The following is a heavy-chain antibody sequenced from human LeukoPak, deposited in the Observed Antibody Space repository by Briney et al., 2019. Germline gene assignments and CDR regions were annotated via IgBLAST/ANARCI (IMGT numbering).Heavy chain of an antibody. CDR3: ARDLSYSYGPGGY. Sequence: ASVKVSCKASGFTFTNYNMHWVRQAPGQGLEWMGIINPSGGSTNYAQNFQARVTMTRDTSTSTVYMELRSLRSDDTAVYYCARDLSYSYGPGGYWGQGTLVTVSS. D-gene: IGHD5-18*01. CDR1: GFTFTNYN. CDR2: INPSGGST. V-gene: IGHV1-46*01. J-gene: IGHJ4*02.